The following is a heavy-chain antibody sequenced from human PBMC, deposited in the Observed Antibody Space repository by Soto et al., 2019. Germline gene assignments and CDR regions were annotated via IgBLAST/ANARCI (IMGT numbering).Heavy chain of an antibody. CDR3: VREGRGPFDF. CDR1: GFIFTNYA. D-gene: IGHD5-12*01. CDR2: IGGRGNSA. J-gene: IGHJ3*01. V-gene: IGHV3-23*01. Sequence: GGSLRLSCAASGFIFTNYAMNWVRQAPGKGLEWVSVIGGRGNSAYYADSVQGRFTISRDNSKNTLSLQMSSLTADDTAIYYCVREGRGPFDFWGRGTMVTVSS.